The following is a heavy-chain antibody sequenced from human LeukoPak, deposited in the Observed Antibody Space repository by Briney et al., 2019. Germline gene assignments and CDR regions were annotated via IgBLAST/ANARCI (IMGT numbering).Heavy chain of an antibody. CDR3: ARLYSYAATTPS. CDR2: INHSGST. Sequence: SETLSLTCAVYGGSFSNYYYSWIRQPPGKGLEGIGEINHSGSTNYNPSLKSRVTISIDTSKNQSSLKLSSVTAADTAVYYCARLYSYAATTPSWGQGTLVTVSS. D-gene: IGHD3-10*01. V-gene: IGHV4-34*01. J-gene: IGHJ4*02. CDR1: GGSFSNYY.